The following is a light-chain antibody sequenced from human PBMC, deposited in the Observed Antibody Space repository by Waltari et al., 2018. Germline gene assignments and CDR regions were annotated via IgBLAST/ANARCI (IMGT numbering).Light chain of an antibody. V-gene: IGLV1-44*01. CDR1: NSNLGSNT. J-gene: IGLJ3*02. Sequence: QSVLTQPPSASGTPGQRVTLSCYAGNSNLGSNTVHWYLQLPGTAPKVLIYKNNQRPSGVPDRFSGSKSGTSASLAISGLQSEDEADYYCAAWDDSLNGPSWVFGGGTKLTVL. CDR3: AAWDDSLNGPSWV. CDR2: KNN.